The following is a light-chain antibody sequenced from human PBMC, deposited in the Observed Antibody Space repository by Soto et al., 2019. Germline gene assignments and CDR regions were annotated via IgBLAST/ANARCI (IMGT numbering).Light chain of an antibody. CDR2: DAS. V-gene: IGKV1-5*01. J-gene: IGKJ1*01. CDR3: QQYYSYLGR. Sequence: IQVTQSPSTLSASVGDRVTITCLASQSISNWFSWYQQKPGKAPKVLIYDASNLESGVPSRFSGSGSGTEFTLTISSLQPDDFATYYCQQYYSYLGRFGQGTKVDIK. CDR1: QSISNW.